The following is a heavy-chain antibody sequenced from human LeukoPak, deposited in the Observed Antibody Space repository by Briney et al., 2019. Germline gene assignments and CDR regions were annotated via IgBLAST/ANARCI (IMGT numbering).Heavy chain of an antibody. J-gene: IGHJ5*02. CDR2: INHSGST. CDR3: ARASKLLWFGEWWFDP. CDR1: GGSFSGYY. V-gene: IGHV4-34*01. Sequence: SETLSLTCAVYGGSFSGYYWSWIRQPPGKGLEWIGEINHSGSTNYNPSLKSRVTIPVDTSKNQFSLKLSSVTAADTAMYYCARASKLLWFGEWWFDPWGQGTLVTVSS. D-gene: IGHD3-10*01.